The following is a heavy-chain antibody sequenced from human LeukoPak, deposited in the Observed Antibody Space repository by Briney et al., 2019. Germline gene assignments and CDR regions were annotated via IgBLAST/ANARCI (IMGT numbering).Heavy chain of an antibody. CDR1: GFTFSSYA. Sequence: GGSLRLSCAASGFTFSSYAMSWVRQAPGKGLEWVSAISGSGDSTYSADSVKGRFTISRDNSKNTLYLQMNSLRAEDAAVYYCARDPSLDCWGQGTLVTVSS. CDR2: ISGSGDST. V-gene: IGHV3-23*01. J-gene: IGHJ4*02. CDR3: ARDPSLDC.